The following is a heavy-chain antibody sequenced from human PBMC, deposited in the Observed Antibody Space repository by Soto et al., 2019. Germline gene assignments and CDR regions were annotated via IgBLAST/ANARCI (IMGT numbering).Heavy chain of an antibody. CDR3: ARDLSVVVPAAIRRNNWFDP. CDR1: GYTFTSSG. V-gene: IGHV1-18*04. J-gene: IGHJ5*02. CDR2: ISAYNGNT. Sequence: SVKVSCKASGYTFTSSGISWVRQAPGQGLEWMGWISAYNGNTNYAQKLQGRVTMTTDTSTSRAYMELRSLRSDDTAVYYCARDLSVVVPAAIRRNNWFDPWGQGTLVTVSS. D-gene: IGHD2-2*02.